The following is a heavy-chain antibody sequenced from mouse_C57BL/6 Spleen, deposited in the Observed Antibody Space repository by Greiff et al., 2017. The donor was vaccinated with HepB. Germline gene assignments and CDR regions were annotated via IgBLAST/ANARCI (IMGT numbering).Heavy chain of an antibody. CDR3: AKVDYGSSLPFAY. V-gene: IGHV14-2*01. CDR2: IDPEDGET. J-gene: IGHJ3*01. D-gene: IGHD1-1*01. Sequence: EVQLQQSGAELVKPGASVKLSCTASGFNIKDYYMHWVKQRTEQGLEWIGRIDPEDGETKYAPKFQGKATRTADTSSNTAYLQLSSLTSEDTAVYYCAKVDYGSSLPFAYWGQGTLVTVSA. CDR1: GFNIKDYY.